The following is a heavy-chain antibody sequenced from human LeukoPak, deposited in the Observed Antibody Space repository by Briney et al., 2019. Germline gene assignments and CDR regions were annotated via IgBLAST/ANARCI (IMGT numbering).Heavy chain of an antibody. Sequence: ASVKVSCKASGGSFNSNAVSWVRQAPGQGLEWMGWISAYNGNTNYAQKLQGRVPMTTDTSTSTAYMELRSLRSDDTAVYYCATWGSGSYDYYFDYWGQGTLVTVSS. CDR3: ATWGSGSYDYYFDY. CDR1: GGSFNSNA. CDR2: ISAYNGNT. D-gene: IGHD1-26*01. V-gene: IGHV1-18*01. J-gene: IGHJ4*02.